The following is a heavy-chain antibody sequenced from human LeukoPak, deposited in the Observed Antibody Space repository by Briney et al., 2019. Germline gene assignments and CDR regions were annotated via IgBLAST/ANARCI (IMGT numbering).Heavy chain of an antibody. Sequence: GGSLRLSCAASGFTFSTYSMNWVRQAPGKGLEWVSYISSSSTTIYYADSVKGRFTISRDNAKNSLYLQMNSLRAEDTAVYYCARVAMVRGVINLWGQGTLVTVSS. V-gene: IGHV3-48*04. CDR1: GFTFSTYS. D-gene: IGHD3-10*01. CDR2: ISSSSTTI. J-gene: IGHJ4*02. CDR3: ARVAMVRGVINL.